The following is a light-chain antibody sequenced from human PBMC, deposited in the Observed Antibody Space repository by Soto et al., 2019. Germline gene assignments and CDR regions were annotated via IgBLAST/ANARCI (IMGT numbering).Light chain of an antibody. CDR2: DAS. V-gene: IGKV3-20*01. J-gene: IGKJ4*01. CDR1: ETVRNNY. CDR3: HQFSSYPLT. Sequence: EFVLTQSPGTLSLSPGERATLSCSASETVRNNYLAWYQQKPGQAPRLLIYDASSRATGIPDRFSGGGSGTDFTLTISRLEPEDFALYYCHQFSSYPLTFVGGTKVEIK.